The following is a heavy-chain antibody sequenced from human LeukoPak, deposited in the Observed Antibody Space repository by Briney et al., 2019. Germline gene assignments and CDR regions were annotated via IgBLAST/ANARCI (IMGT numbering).Heavy chain of an antibody. D-gene: IGHD2-15*01. Sequence: GESLQISRKGSGYGFTNYWIAWVRQMPGKGLEWMGIIYPGDSDTIYSPSFQGQVTISADKSITTAYLQWSSLKASDTAMYYYVRRDPNCSCGSCYSGIDYWGQGTLVTVSS. CDR1: GYGFTNYW. CDR2: IYPGDSDT. CDR3: VRRDPNCSCGSCYSGIDY. V-gene: IGHV5-51*01. J-gene: IGHJ4*02.